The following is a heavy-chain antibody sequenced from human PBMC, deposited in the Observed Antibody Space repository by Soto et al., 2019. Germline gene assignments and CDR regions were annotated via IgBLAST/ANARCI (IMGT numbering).Heavy chain of an antibody. CDR3: ARYYVYYHCKDV. CDR1: GYTFTTYY. CDR2: MIANSCYK. D-gene: IGHD3-3*01. V-gene: IGHV1-8*01. J-gene: IGHJ6*02. Sequence: ASVKLSSKPSGYTFTTYYIDFMRQAIGQGLGWVGWMIANSCYKDYEQNFQGIVSLTRDTSESAEYMVVSSLRSEDTAVYYSARYYVYYHCKDVWGQGTTVTVSS.